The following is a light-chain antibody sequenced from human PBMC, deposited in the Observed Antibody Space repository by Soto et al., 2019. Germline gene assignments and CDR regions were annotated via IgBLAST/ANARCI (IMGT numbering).Light chain of an antibody. CDR2: GAS. J-gene: IGKJ2*01. CDR1: QSVSSN. Sequence: EIVMTQSPATLSVSPGERATLSCRASQSVSSNLAWYQQKPGQAPRLLIYGASNRATGIPARFSGSGSGTEFTLTISSLQSEDFAVYYCQQYNNLPYTFGQGTKLEI. CDR3: QQYNNLPYT. V-gene: IGKV3-15*01.